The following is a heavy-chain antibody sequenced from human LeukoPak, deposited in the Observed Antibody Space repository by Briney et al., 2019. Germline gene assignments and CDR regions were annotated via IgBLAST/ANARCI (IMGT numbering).Heavy chain of an antibody. V-gene: IGHV1-69*06. CDR3: ARSMVRGVPSNQNWFDP. J-gene: IGHJ5*02. Sequence: GASVKVSCKASGDTFSSYAISWVRQAPGQGLEWMGGIIPIFGTPNYAQKFQGRVTITADKSTSTAYMELSSLRSEDTAVYYCARSMVRGVPSNQNWFDPWGQGTLVTVSS. CDR1: GDTFSSYA. D-gene: IGHD3-10*01. CDR2: IIPIFGTP.